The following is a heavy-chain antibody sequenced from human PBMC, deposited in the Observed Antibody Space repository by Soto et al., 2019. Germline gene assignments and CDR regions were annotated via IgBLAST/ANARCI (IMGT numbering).Heavy chain of an antibody. CDR2: ICYDGGSK. CDR1: GFTVSSYG. CDR3: ANILSVDTAALFDP. J-gene: IGHJ5*02. D-gene: IGHD5-18*01. Sequence: GGSLRLSCAASGFTVSSYGMHWVRQAPGKGLEWVAVICYDGGSKYYADSVKGRFTISRDNSKNTVYLQMNSLRAEDTAVYYCANILSVDTAALFDPWGQGTLVTVSS. V-gene: IGHV3-33*08.